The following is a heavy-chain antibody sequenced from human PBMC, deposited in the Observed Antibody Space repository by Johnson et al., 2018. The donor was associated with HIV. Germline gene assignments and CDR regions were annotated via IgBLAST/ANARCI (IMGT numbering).Heavy chain of an antibody. CDR3: ARDGVYSSPHDAFDI. V-gene: IGHV3-53*01. CDR1: GFTVSSNY. J-gene: IGHJ3*02. D-gene: IGHD6-13*01. CDR2: IYSGGST. Sequence: VQLVESGGGLIQPGGSLRLSCAASGFTVSSNYMSWVRQAPGKGLEWVSVIYSGGSTYYADSVKGRFTISRDNSKNTLYLQMNSLRAEDTAVYYCARDGVYSSPHDAFDIWGQGTKVTVSS.